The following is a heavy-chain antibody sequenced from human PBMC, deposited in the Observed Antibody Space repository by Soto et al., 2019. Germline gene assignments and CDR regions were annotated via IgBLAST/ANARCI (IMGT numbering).Heavy chain of an antibody. CDR2: RYYSGNT. J-gene: IGHJ4*02. Sequence: HVQLQESGPGPVTPSQTLSLSCTVSGVSITSGSYYWTWVRQSPGKGLEWIGYRYYSGNTYYNPSLNRRATISVDTANNQFSLKLTSVTAADTAVYYCARGGYDTRGQTFIGCGPDCWVQGTLVTVSS. CDR1: GVSITSGSYY. V-gene: IGHV4-30-4*01. D-gene: IGHD3-22*01. CDR3: ARGGYDTRGQTFIGCGPDC.